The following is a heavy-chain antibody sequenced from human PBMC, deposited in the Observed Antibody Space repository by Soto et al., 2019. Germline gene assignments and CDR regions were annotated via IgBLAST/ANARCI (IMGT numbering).Heavy chain of an antibody. J-gene: IGHJ6*02. V-gene: IGHV3-30-3*01. CDR3: ARGTTTSAFSAMDV. CDR2: ISYDRDNK. Sequence: QVQLVESGGGVVQPGRSLRLSCPASGFTFSYHALNWVRQAPGKGLEWVAVISYDRDNKYIAESVKGRFTISRDNSKNTVSLQMNSLRTEDTAMYFCARGTTTSAFSAMDVWGQGTTVTVSS. D-gene: IGHD1-1*01. CDR1: GFTFSYHA.